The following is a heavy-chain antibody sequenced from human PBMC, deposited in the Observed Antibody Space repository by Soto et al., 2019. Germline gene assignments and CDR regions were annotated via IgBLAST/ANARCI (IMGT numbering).Heavy chain of an antibody. J-gene: IGHJ5*02. CDR1: GDSISNYY. D-gene: IGHD6-6*01. Sequence: SETLSLTCTVSGDSISNYYWSWIRQPPGKGLEWIEHIYYSGSTNYNPSLKRRVTISVDTSKNQFSLQLTSVTAADTAVYYCARISAGTAARPWWFDPWGQGILVTVSS. CDR3: ARISAGTAARPWWFDP. CDR2: IYYSGST. V-gene: IGHV4-59*13.